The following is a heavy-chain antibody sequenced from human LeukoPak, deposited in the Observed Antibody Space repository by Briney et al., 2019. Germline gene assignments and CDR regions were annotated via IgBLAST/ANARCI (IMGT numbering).Heavy chain of an antibody. J-gene: IGHJ4*02. D-gene: IGHD3-22*01. V-gene: IGHV3-74*01. CDR3: ARTPTLSSGYYDY. CDR1: GFTFSNYM. CDR2: IKSDGITI. Sequence: GGSLRLSCAAPGFTFSNYMMHWVRQAPGKGLVWVSRIKSDGITITYADSVKGRFTISRDNAKNTLYLQMNSLRAEDTAVYYCARTPTLSSGYYDYWGQGTLVTVSS.